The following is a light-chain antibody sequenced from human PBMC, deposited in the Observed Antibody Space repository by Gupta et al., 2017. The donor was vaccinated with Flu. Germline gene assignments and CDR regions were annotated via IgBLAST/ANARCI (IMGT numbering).Light chain of an antibody. CDR1: RWGKKE. J-gene: IGLJ2*01. V-gene: IGLV3-1*01. CDR2: QDT. Sequence: CSGERWGKKEGCWYQQRSCQSPVLFIYQDTKRPSGIPERFSGSNSGNTATLTISETQTMDEADYYCQAWDSGTAVFGGGTKLTVL. CDR3: QAWDSGTAV.